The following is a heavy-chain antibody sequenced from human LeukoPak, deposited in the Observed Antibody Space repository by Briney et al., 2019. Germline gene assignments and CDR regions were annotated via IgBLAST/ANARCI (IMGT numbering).Heavy chain of an antibody. CDR2: ISWNSGSI. V-gene: IGHV3-9*01. CDR1: GFTFDDYA. D-gene: IGHD3-22*01. J-gene: IGHJ4*02. Sequence: GGSLRLSCAASGFTFDDYAMHWVRQAPGQGREWVSGISWNSGSIGYADSVMGRFTISRDNAKNSLYLQMNSLRAEDTALYYCVKGDSSGYYSGDFDFWGQGTLVTVSS. CDR3: VKGDSSGYYSGDFDF.